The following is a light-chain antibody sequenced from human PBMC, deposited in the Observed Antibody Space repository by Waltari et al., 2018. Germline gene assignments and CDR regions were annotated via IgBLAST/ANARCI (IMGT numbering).Light chain of an antibody. Sequence: EIVLTQSPGILSLSPGERATLSCRANQSVRSNYLAWYRQKPGQAPGLLIYGASSRATGIPDRFSGSGSGTDFTLTISRLEPEDFAVYYCQQYGTSPWTFGQGTKVEIK. CDR3: QQYGTSPWT. CDR1: QSVRSNY. V-gene: IGKV3-20*01. J-gene: IGKJ1*01. CDR2: GAS.